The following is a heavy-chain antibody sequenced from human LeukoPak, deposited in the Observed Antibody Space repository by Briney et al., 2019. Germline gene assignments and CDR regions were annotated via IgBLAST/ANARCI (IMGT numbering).Heavy chain of an antibody. J-gene: IGHJ3*02. V-gene: IGHV3-30*18. Sequence: QSGGSLRLSCAASGFTFSSYGMHWVRQAPGKGLEWVAVISYDGSNKYYADSVKGRFTISRDNSKNTLYLQMNSLRAEDTAVYYCAKVDYGDYLWGRAFDIWGQGTMVTVSS. CDR1: GFTFSSYG. D-gene: IGHD4-17*01. CDR3: AKVDYGDYLWGRAFDI. CDR2: ISYDGSNK.